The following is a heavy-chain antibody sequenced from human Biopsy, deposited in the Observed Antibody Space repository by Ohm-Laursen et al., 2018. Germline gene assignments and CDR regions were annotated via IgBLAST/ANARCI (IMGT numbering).Heavy chain of an antibody. J-gene: IGHJ4*02. CDR2: ISPKSGDT. CDR1: GFSFTGYY. Sequence: ASVNVSCQASGFSFTGYYIHWVRQAPGQGLEWMGWISPKSGDTNYAHKFQGNITMTRDTSMSTAYMEMSRLRCDDTAVYYCALQSVAQMKNFDYWGQGTLVTVSS. D-gene: IGHD6-19*01. CDR3: ALQSVAQMKNFDY. V-gene: IGHV1-2*02.